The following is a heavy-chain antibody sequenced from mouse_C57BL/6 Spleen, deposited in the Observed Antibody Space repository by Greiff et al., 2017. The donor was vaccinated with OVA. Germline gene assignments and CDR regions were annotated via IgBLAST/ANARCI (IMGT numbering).Heavy chain of an antibody. D-gene: IGHD2-1*01. CDR2: IYPGSGNT. CDR1: GYTFTDYY. V-gene: IGHV1-76*01. Sequence: VQLQQSGAELVRPGASVKLSCKASGYTFTDYYINWVKQRPGQGLEWIARIYPGSGNTYYNEKFKGKATLTAEKSSSTAYMQLSSLTSEDSAVYFCARSSSTYFYAMDYWGQGTSVTVSS. CDR3: ARSSSTYFYAMDY. J-gene: IGHJ4*01.